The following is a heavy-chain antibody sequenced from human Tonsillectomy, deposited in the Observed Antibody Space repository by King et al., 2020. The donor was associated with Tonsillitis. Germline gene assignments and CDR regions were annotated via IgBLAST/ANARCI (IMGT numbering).Heavy chain of an antibody. CDR1: GFTFNDYG. V-gene: IGHV3-9*01. J-gene: IGHJ4*02. Sequence: VQLVESGGGLVQPGRSLRLSCAASGFTFNDYGMPWVRQAPGKGPEWVSGISWNSGSVVYADSVKGRFTMSRDNAKNSLSLQMNSLRPEDTAFYYCAKDHYREAGPSAHFDYWGQGTLVTVSS. CDR3: AKDHYREAGPSAHFDY. CDR2: ISWNSGSV. D-gene: IGHD5-24*01.